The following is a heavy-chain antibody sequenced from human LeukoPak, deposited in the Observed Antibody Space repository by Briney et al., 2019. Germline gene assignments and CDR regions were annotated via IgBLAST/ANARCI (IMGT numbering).Heavy chain of an antibody. CDR2: IYPGDSDT. Sequence: GESLQISCQGSGYIFTSYWIGWVRQLPGKGLEWMGIIYPGDSDTRYSPSFQGQVTISADKSISTAYLQWSSLKASDTAMYYCARLWFGELWSWFDPWGQGTLVTVSS. D-gene: IGHD3-10*01. CDR3: ARLWFGELWSWFDP. CDR1: GYIFTSYW. V-gene: IGHV5-51*01. J-gene: IGHJ5*02.